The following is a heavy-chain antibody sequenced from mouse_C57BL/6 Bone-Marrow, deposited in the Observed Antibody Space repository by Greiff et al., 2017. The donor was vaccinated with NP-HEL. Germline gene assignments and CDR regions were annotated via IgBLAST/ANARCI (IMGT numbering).Heavy chain of an antibody. D-gene: IGHD3-3*01. CDR1: GYSFTSYY. CDR3: ARGEGGLDY. CDR2: IYPGSGNT. Sequence: VKLQESGPELVKPGASVKISCKASGYSFTSYYIHWVKQRPGQGLEWIGWIYPGSGNTKYNEKFKGKATLTADTSSSTAYMQLSSLTSEDSAVYYCARGEGGLDYWGQGTTLTVSS. V-gene: IGHV1-66*01. J-gene: IGHJ2*01.